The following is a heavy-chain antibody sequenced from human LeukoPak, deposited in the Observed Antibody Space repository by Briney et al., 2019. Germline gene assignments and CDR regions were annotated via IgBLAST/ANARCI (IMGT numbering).Heavy chain of an antibody. V-gene: IGHV3-7*01. CDR2: IKQDGSEE. CDR1: GFTFSSYW. J-gene: IGHJ4*02. D-gene: IGHD2-15*01. Sequence: PGGSLRLSCAASGFTFSSYWMTWVHQAPGKGLEWVANIKQDGSEEYYVDSVKGRFTISRDNAKNSLFLQMNSLRAEDTAVYYCAREVTPYYWGQGTLVTVSS. CDR3: AREVTPYY.